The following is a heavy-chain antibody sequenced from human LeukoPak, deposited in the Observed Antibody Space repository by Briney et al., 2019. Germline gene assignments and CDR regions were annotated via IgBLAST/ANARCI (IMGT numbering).Heavy chain of an antibody. CDR2: IYYSGST. Sequence: PSETLSLTCTVSGGSISNYWSWIRQPPGKGLEWIGYIYYSGSTNYNPSLKSRVTISVDTSKNQFSLKLSSVTAADTAVYYCARGLRYCSSTSCHPYYYYYYYMDVWGKGTTVTVSS. V-gene: IGHV4-59*01. CDR3: ARGLRYCSSTSCHPYYYYYYYMDV. J-gene: IGHJ6*03. D-gene: IGHD2-2*01. CDR1: GGSISNY.